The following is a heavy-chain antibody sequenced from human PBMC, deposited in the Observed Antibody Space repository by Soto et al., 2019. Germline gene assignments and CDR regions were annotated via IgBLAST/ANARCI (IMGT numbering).Heavy chain of an antibody. V-gene: IGHV1-69*01. CDR2: IIPMYNKP. D-gene: IGHD4-4*01. CDR3: ARGYSGGYYYAMDV. CDR1: GGTLTTYA. J-gene: IGHJ6*02. Sequence: QVQLVQSGAEVKKPGSSVRVSCQASGGTLTTYAFNWVRQAPGQGVEWMGGIIPMYNKPNYAPNFLGRVTISADPSTSTAYMELTTLRSEDTAVYFCARGYSGGYYYAMDVWGQGTTVTVSS.